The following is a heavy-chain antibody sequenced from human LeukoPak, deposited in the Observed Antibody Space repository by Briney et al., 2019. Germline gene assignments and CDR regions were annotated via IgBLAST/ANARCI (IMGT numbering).Heavy chain of an antibody. CDR3: ARDNYYDSSGYYDY. CDR1: GDSFSSNSAA. Sequence: QTLSLTCAISGDSFSSNSAAWNWIRQSPSRGLEWLVRTYYRSKWYNDYAVSVKSRITINPDTSKNQFSLQLNSVTPEDTAVYYCARDNYYDSSGYYDYWGQGTLVTVSS. V-gene: IGHV6-1*01. D-gene: IGHD3-22*01. CDR2: TYYRSKWYN. J-gene: IGHJ4*02.